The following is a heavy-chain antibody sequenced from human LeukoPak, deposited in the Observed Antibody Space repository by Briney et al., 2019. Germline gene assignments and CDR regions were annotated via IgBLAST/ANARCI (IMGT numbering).Heavy chain of an antibody. CDR2: ISGSGGST. J-gene: IGHJ4*02. D-gene: IGHD6-13*01. CDR1: GFTFSNAW. CDR3: AKDLYMYIS. Sequence: GRSLRLSCAASGFTFSNAWMSWVRQAPGKGLEWVSAISGSGGSTYYADSVKGRFTISRDNSKNTLYLQMNSLRAEDTAVYYCAKDLYMYISWGQGTLVTVSS. V-gene: IGHV3-23*01.